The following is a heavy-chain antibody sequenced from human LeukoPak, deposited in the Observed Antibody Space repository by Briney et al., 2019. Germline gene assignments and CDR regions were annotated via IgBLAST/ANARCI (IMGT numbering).Heavy chain of an antibody. Sequence: SEALSLTCTVSGGSVSGGSYYWSWIRQPPGKGLEWIGYIYYSGSTNYNPSLKSRVTISVDTSKNQFSLKLSSVTAADTAVYYCASQIDSSGYYADYWGQGTLVTVSS. CDR3: ASQIDSSGYYADY. CDR1: GGSVSGGSYY. J-gene: IGHJ4*02. CDR2: IYYSGST. V-gene: IGHV4-61*01. D-gene: IGHD3-22*01.